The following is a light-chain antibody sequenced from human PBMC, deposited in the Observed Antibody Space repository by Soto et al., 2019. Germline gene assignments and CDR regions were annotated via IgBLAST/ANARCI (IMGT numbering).Light chain of an antibody. CDR2: GAS. Sequence: IVVTLSPRTVSLSTGERATLPCRACQSVSSSYLAWYQQKPGQAPRLLIYGASSRATGIPDRFSGSGSGTDFTLTISRLEPEDFAVYYCQQYGSTPLTFGGGTKVDI. CDR3: QQYGSTPLT. J-gene: IGKJ4*01. CDR1: QSVSSSY. V-gene: IGKV3-20*01.